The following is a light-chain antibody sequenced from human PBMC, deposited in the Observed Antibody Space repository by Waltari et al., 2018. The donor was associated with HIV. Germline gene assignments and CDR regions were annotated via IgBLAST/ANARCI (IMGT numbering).Light chain of an antibody. J-gene: IGLJ2*01. V-gene: IGLV2-8*01. CDR2: EVF. CDR3: TSYAGRNTLV. CDR1: TSDVGAYNY. Sequence: QSALTQPPSASVSPGQSVTISCTGKTSDVGAYNYVSWYQQHPGKAPKLMIYEVFKRPSGVPDRFSGSKSGNTASLTVSGLQAEDEADYYCTSYAGRNTLVFGGGTKLTVL.